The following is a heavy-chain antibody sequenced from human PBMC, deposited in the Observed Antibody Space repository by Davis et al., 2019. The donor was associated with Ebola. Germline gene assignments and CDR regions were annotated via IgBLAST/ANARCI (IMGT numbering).Heavy chain of an antibody. CDR1: GYTFTGYY. D-gene: IGHD4-17*01. CDR2: INPNSGGT. J-gene: IGHJ6*02. CDR3: ARDSSDNDYGDYVGGVFYGMDV. Sequence: ASVKVSCKASGYTFTGYYMHWVRQAPGQGLEWMGWINPNSGGTNYAQKFQGWVTMTRDTSISTAYMELSRLRSEDTAVYYCARDSSDNDYGDYVGGVFYGMDVWGQGTTVTVSS. V-gene: IGHV1-2*04.